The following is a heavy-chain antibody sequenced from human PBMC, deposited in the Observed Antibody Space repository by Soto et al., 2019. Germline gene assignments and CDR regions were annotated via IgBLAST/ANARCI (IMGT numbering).Heavy chain of an antibody. CDR1: GFTFSSNG. CDR3: AIDGLFRTDGFDI. D-gene: IGHD1-1*01. Sequence: EAQLLESGGELVQPGGSLRLSCAASGFTFSSNGMSWVRQAPGKGREWIAGLSRGGGSTYYADSVKGRFTISRDNSKNTLDLITNSLRVEDSALYYCAIDGLFRTDGFDIWGQGTMVTVSS. J-gene: IGHJ3*02. CDR2: LSRGGGST. V-gene: IGHV3-23*01.